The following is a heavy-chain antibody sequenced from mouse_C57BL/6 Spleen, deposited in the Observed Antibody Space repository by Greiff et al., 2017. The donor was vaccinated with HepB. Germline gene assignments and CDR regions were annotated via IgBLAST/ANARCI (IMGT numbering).Heavy chain of an antibody. CDR2: INPGSGGT. Sequence: VQLQQSGAELVRPGTSVKVSCKASGYSFTNYLIEWVKQRPGQGLEWIGVINPGSGGTNYNEKFKGKATLTADKSSSTAYMQLISLTSSDSAVYFCASASAYYDSSPFDCWGQGTTLTVSS. J-gene: IGHJ2*01. V-gene: IGHV1-54*01. D-gene: IGHD1-1*01. CDR3: ASASAYYDSSPFDC. CDR1: GYSFTNYL.